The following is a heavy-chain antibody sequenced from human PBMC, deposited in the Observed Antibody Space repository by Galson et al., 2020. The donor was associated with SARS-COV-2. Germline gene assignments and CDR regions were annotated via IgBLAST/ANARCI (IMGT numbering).Heavy chain of an antibody. Sequence: SCAASGFTFSSYAMHWVRQAPGKGLEWVAVISYDGSNKYYADSVKGRFTISRDNSKNTLYLQMNSLRAEDTAVYYCARVKGGSYFGGLDYWGQGTLVTVSS. CDR1: GFTFSSYA. J-gene: IGHJ4*02. CDR3: ARVKGGSYFGGLDY. CDR2: ISYDGSNK. V-gene: IGHV3-30*01. D-gene: IGHD1-26*01.